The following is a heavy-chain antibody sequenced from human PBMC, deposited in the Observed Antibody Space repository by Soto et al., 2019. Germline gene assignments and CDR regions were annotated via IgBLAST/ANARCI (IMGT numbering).Heavy chain of an antibody. CDR3: AKGMITFVGFIVRRAGGFDY. D-gene: IGHD3-16*02. CDR1: GFTFSSYA. Sequence: EAQLLESGGGLVQPGGSLRLSCAASGFTFSSYAMSWVRQAPGKGLEWVSAISGSGGSTYYADSVKGRFTISRDNSKNTLYLQMNSLRAEDTAVYYCAKGMITFVGFIVRRAGGFDYWGQGTLVTVSS. V-gene: IGHV3-23*01. J-gene: IGHJ4*02. CDR2: ISGSGGST.